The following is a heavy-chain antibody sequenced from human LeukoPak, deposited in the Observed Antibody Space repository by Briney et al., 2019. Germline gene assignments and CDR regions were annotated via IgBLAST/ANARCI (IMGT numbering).Heavy chain of an antibody. CDR3: ARARGLSSGSFDI. Sequence: GGSLRLSCAASGFIVSDKYISWVRQAPGKGLEWVSIIYSGGSTYYRDSVKGRFTISRDNSRNTVSLQMDSLRAEDTAVYYCARARGLSSGSFDIWGQGTMVTVSS. CDR2: IYSGGST. CDR1: GFIVSDKY. V-gene: IGHV3-53*01. J-gene: IGHJ3*02. D-gene: IGHD3-22*01.